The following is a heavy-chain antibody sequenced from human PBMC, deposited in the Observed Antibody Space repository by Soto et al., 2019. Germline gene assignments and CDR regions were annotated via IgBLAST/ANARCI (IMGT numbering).Heavy chain of an antibody. CDR3: ARATVGGLLYFYGMDV. Sequence: SETLSLTCTVSGCSVNSGSYYWTWIRQPPGKGLEWIGHIYYNERTYYNPSLESRVTISLDMSNNHFSMKLSSVTAADTAVYYCARATVGGLLYFYGMDVWGRGTTVTVSS. V-gene: IGHV4-30-4*01. J-gene: IGHJ6*02. D-gene: IGHD2-21*02. CDR2: IYYNERT. CDR1: GCSVNSGSYY.